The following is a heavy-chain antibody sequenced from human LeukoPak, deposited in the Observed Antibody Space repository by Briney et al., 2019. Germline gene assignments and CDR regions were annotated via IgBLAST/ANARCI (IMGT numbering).Heavy chain of an antibody. CDR3: TRVIFSSSWCPFDY. Sequence: GGSLRLSCSASGFTFGDYVMSWFRQAPGKGLEWVGFIKTKPYGGTAEYAASVKSRFTISRDDSKSIAYLQMNSLKSEDTATYYCTRVIFSSSWCPFDYWGQGTLVTVSS. J-gene: IGHJ4*02. CDR2: IKTKPYGGTA. D-gene: IGHD6-13*01. V-gene: IGHV3-49*03. CDR1: GFTFGDYV.